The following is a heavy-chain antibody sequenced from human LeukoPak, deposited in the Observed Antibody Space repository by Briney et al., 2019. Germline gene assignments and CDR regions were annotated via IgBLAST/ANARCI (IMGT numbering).Heavy chain of an antibody. J-gene: IGHJ3*02. D-gene: IGHD6-13*01. CDR3: ARHRPPYSSSWFVAFDI. Sequence: GESLKISCKGSRYSFTSYWIGWVRQMPGKGLEWMGIIYPGDSDTRYSPSFQGQVTISADKSISTAYLQWSSLKASDTAMYYCARHRPPYSSSWFVAFDIWGQGTMVTVSS. CDR2: IYPGDSDT. V-gene: IGHV5-51*01. CDR1: RYSFTSYW.